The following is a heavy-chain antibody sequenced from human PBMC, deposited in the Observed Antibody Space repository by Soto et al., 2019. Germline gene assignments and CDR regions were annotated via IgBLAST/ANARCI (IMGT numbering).Heavy chain of an antibody. J-gene: IGHJ4*02. CDR3: ARDTTPTDY. CDR2: ISAYNTNT. D-gene: IGHD1-1*01. CDR1: GYTFTSYH. V-gene: IGHV1-18*01. Sequence: QVQLVQSGAEVKKPGASVKVSCKTSGYTFTSYHISWVRQAPGQGLEWMGWISAYNTNTNYAQKFQGRVTMTTDTLTSTAYMELRSLSSDDTAVYYCARDTTPTDYWGQGTLVTVSS.